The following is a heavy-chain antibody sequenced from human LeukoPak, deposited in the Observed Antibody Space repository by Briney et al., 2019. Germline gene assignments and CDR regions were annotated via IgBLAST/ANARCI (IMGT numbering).Heavy chain of an antibody. J-gene: IGHJ4*02. Sequence: GASVKVSCKASGGTFSSYAISWVRQAPGQGLEWMGRIIPILGIANYAQKFQGRVTITADKSTSTAYKELSSLRSEDTAVYYCARDRVVWSSGVFDYWGQGTLVTVSS. CDR2: IIPILGIA. CDR1: GGTFSSYA. D-gene: IGHD3-3*01. V-gene: IGHV1-69*04. CDR3: ARDRVVWSSGVFDY.